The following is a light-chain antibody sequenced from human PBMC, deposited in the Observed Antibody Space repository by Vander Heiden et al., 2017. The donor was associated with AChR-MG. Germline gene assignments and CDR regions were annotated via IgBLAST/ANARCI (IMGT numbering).Light chain of an antibody. CDR3: SSRTRTSSNTIEVV. CDR2: DVK. V-gene: IGLV2-14*03. Sequence: QSVLTQAASVSAPRAQSITHSCTGTSSDIGAYNYVSRSQHRPGKPPTLTMFDVKDLPSGVSNRFSGSKSGNTASLTTSRLQAEDAANYYCSSRTRTSSNTIEVVFGGGTKLTVL. CDR1: SSDIGAYNY. J-gene: IGLJ2*01.